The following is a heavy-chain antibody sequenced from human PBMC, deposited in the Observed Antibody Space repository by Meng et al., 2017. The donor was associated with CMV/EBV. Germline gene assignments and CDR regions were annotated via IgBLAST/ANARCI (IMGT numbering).Heavy chain of an antibody. D-gene: IGHD2-2*01. Sequence: ASVKVSCKASGYTFTSYGISWVRQAPGQGLKWMGWISAYNGNTNYAQKLQGRVTMTTDTSTSTAYMELRSLRSDDTAVYYCARVVVVPAATTLRYYYYGMDVWGQGTTVTVSS. J-gene: IGHJ6*02. CDR3: ARVVVVPAATTLRYYYYGMDV. CDR1: GYTFTSYG. CDR2: ISAYNGNT. V-gene: IGHV1-18*01.